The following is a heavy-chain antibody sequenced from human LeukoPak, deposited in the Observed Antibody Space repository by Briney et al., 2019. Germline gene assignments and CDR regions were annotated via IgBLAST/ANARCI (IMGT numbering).Heavy chain of an antibody. CDR1: GGSFSGYY. Sequence: SETLSLTCAVYGGSFSGYYWSWIRQPPGKGLEWIGEINHSGSTNYNPSLKSRVTISVDTSKNQFSLKLSSVTAADTAVYYCAREGVPSAGQPIYYQYYGMDVWGQGTTVTVSS. D-gene: IGHD6-13*01. CDR2: INHSGST. CDR3: AREGVPSAGQPIYYQYYGMDV. V-gene: IGHV4-34*01. J-gene: IGHJ6*02.